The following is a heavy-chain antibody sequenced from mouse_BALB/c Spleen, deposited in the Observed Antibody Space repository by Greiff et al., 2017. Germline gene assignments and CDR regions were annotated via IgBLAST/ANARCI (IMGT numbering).Heavy chain of an antibody. Sequence: EVQLQESGPGLVKPSQSLSLTCTVTGYSITSDYAWNWIRQFPGNKLEWMGYISYSGSTSYNPSLKSRISITRDTSKNQFFLQLNSVTTEDTATYYCARSRQLGLPIDYWGQGTTLTVSS. J-gene: IGHJ2*01. V-gene: IGHV3-2*02. CDR1: GYSITSDYA. CDR3: ARSRQLGLPIDY. CDR2: ISYSGST. D-gene: IGHD3-2*01.